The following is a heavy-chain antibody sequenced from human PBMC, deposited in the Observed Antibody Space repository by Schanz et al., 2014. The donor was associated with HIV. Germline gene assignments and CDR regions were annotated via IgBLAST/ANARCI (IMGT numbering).Heavy chain of an antibody. D-gene: IGHD6-19*01. J-gene: IGHJ6*02. V-gene: IGHV3-30-3*01. CDR3: STDIAVAGRGGMDL. CDR2: ITYDGSIK. Sequence: VQLMESGGGLVQPGKSLRLSCAASGFTFSSYAMYWARQAPGKGLEWVAFITYDGSIKKHADSVKGRFTISRDNSKKTLHLQMNSLRPEDTAVYYCSTDIAVAGRGGMDLWGQGTTVTVAS. CDR1: GFTFSSYA.